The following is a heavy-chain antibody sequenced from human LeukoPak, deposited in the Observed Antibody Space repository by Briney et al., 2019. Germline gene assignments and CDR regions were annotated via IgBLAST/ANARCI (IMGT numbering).Heavy chain of an antibody. CDR3: ARGGPRYYHDSSGYHFDY. J-gene: IGHJ4*02. CDR2: ISSSSSTI. D-gene: IGHD3-22*01. Sequence: PGGSLRLSCAASGFTFSSYSMNWVRQAPGKGLEWVSYISSSSSTIYYADSVKGRFTISRDNAKNSLYLQMNSLRAEDTAVYYCARGGPRYYHDSSGYHFDYWGQGTLVTVSS. V-gene: IGHV3-48*01. CDR1: GFTFSSYS.